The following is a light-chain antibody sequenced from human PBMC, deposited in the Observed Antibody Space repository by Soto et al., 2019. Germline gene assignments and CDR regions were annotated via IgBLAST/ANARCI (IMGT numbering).Light chain of an antibody. CDR1: SRDIGNYNY. CDR2: EVT. V-gene: IGLV2-14*01. J-gene: IGLJ1*01. CDR3: ASYRSANTLVV. Sequence: QSALTQPASVSGSPGQSITISCTGTSRDIGNYNYVSWYQHHPGKAPKLMIYEVTSRPSGVSDRLSGSKSGMTASLTISGLQPEDEADYLCASYRSANTLVVFGTGTKVTVL.